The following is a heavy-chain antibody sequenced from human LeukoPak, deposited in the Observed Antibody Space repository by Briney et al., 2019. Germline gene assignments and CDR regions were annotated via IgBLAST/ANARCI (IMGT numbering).Heavy chain of an antibody. D-gene: IGHD3-3*01. CDR2: VNHSGST. V-gene: IGHV4-34*01. CDR1: GGSYSGYY. J-gene: IGHJ4*02. Sequence: SETLSLTCAVYGGSYSGYYWSWIRQPPGKGLEWIGEVNHSGSTNYNPSLKSRVSISVDTSKNQFSLRLNSVTAADTAVYYCARGRRDDFWSGYSLYYFDYWGQGTLVTVSS. CDR3: ARGRRDDFWSGYSLYYFDY.